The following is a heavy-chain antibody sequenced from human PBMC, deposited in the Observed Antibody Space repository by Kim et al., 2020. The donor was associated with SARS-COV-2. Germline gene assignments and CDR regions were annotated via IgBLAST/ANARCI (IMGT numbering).Heavy chain of an antibody. CDR2: IYYSGST. J-gene: IGHJ6*02. Sequence: SETLSLTCTVSGGSISSGGYYWSWIRQHPGKGLEWIGYIYYSGSTYYNPSLKSRVTISVDTSKNQFSLKLSSVTAADTAVYYCARDVSRGEKWYYGSGSYVGMDVWGQGTTVTVSS. D-gene: IGHD3-10*01. CDR3: ARDVSRGEKWYYGSGSYVGMDV. CDR1: GGSISSGGYY. V-gene: IGHV4-31*03.